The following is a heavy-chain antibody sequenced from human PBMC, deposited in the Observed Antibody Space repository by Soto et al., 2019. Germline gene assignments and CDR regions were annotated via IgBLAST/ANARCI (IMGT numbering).Heavy chain of an antibody. CDR2: ISSSSSTI. D-gene: IGHD5-18*01. Sequence: PGGSLRLSCAASGFTFSIYSMNWVRQAPGKGLEWVSYISSSSSTIYYADSVKGRFTISRDNAKNSLYLQMNSLRDEDTAVYYCARSDSYGYVNYYYYGMDVWGQGTTVTVS. V-gene: IGHV3-48*02. J-gene: IGHJ6*02. CDR3: ARSDSYGYVNYYYYGMDV. CDR1: GFTFSIYS.